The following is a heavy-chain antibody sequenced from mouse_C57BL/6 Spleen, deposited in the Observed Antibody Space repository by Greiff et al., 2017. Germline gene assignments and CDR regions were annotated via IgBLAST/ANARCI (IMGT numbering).Heavy chain of an antibody. CDR3: ARTSDYDGTSYDY. V-gene: IGHV1-50*01. CDR2: IDPSDSYT. Sequence: VQLQQPGAELVKPGASVKLSCKASGYTFTSYWMQWVKQRPGQGLEWIGEIDPSDSYTNYNQKFKGKATLTVDTSSSTAYMQLSSLTSEDSAVYYWARTSDYDGTSYDYWGQGTTLTVSS. CDR1: GYTFTSYW. J-gene: IGHJ2*01. D-gene: IGHD1-1*01.